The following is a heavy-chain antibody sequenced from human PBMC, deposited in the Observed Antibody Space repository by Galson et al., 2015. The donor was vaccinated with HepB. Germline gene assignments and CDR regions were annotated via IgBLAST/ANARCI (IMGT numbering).Heavy chain of an antibody. J-gene: IGHJ6*02. CDR3: ANTKAYCSDGSCYEPSDV. V-gene: IGHV1-58*02. CDR2: IVVASGNT. Sequence: SVKVSCKASTFSFRTTAMQWVRQARGQRLEWIGGIVVASGNTNYAQKFRERVTITRDLSKSTAYMELSSLRSEDTAIYYCANTKAYCSDGSCYEPSDVWGQGTTVIVSS. D-gene: IGHD2-15*01. CDR1: TFSFRTTA.